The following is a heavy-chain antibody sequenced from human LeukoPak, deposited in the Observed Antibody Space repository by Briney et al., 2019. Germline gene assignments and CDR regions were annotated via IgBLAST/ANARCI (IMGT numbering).Heavy chain of an antibody. CDR2: TYYSGST. J-gene: IGHJ5*02. V-gene: IGHV4-30-4*01. CDR1: GGSISSGDYY. D-gene: IGHD3-22*01. CDR3: ARPYYYDSRIDP. Sequence: SRTLSLTCTVSGGSISSGDYYWSWIRQPPGKGLEWIGYTYYSGSTYYNPSLKSRATISVDTSKNQFSLKLTSVTAADTAVYYCARPYYYDSRIDPWGQGTLVTVSS.